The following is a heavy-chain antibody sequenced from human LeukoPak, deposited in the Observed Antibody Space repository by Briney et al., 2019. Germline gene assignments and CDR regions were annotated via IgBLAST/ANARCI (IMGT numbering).Heavy chain of an antibody. CDR3: ARGYDSSGWGDFDY. J-gene: IGHJ4*02. CDR1: GFTFSSYE. Sequence: QPGGSLRLSCAASGFTFSSYEMNWVRQAPGKGLEWVSYISSSGSTIYYADSVKGRFTISRDNAKNSLYLQMNSLRAEDTAVYYCARGYDSSGWGDFDYWGQGTLVTVSS. D-gene: IGHD3-22*01. CDR2: ISSSGSTI. V-gene: IGHV3-48*03.